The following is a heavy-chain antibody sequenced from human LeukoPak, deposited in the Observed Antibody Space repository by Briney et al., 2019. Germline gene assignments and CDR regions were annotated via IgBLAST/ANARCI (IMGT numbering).Heavy chain of an antibody. J-gene: IGHJ4*02. D-gene: IGHD5-12*01. CDR2: ISSSSSYI. CDR3: ARDPSGYALDY. V-gene: IGHV3-21*01. Sequence: GGSLRLSCAASGFTFSSYSMNWVRQAPGKGLEWVSSISSSSSYIYYADSVKGRFTISRDNAKNSLYLQMNSLRAEDTAAYYCARDPSGYALDYWGQGTLVTVSS. CDR1: GFTFSSYS.